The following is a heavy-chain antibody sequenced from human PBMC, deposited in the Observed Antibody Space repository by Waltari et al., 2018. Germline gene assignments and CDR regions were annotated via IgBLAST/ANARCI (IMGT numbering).Heavy chain of an antibody. CDR2: IKHSGST. Sequence: QVQLQQWGAGLLKPSETLSLTCAVYGGSFSGYYWSWIRQPPGKGLGWFGEIKHSGSTNCNPSLKSQVTISVDTSKNQFSLKLSSVTAADTAVYYCARGKRLTMIVVVPRNWFDPWGQGTLVTVSS. V-gene: IGHV4-34*01. J-gene: IGHJ5*02. CDR3: ARGKRLTMIVVVPRNWFDP. D-gene: IGHD3-22*01. CDR1: GGSFSGYY.